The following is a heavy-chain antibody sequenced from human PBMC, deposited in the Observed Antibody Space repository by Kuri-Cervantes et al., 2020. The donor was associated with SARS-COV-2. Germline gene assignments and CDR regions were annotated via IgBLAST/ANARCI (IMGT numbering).Heavy chain of an antibody. Sequence: ASVKVSCKASGGTFSSYALSWVRQATGQGLEWMGWMNPNSGNTGYAQKFQGRVTMTRNTSISTAYMELRGLRSFDTAVYYCARSHTLYGGNSSPWDYWGQGTLVTVSS. CDR1: GGTFSSYA. D-gene: IGHD4-23*01. J-gene: IGHJ4*02. CDR3: ARSHTLYGGNSSPWDY. V-gene: IGHV1-8*02. CDR2: MNPNSGNT.